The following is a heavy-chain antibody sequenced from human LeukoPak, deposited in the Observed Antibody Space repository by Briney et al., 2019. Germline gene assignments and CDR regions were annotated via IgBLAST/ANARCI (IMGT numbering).Heavy chain of an antibody. CDR1: GFIFSDHS. D-gene: IGHD2-2*01. CDR3: ARGRAVQPRGYFDS. CDR2: STDRPNGYTT. V-gene: IGHV3-72*01. Sequence: GGSLRLSCVGSGFIFSDHSMDWVRQAPGRGLEWVGRSTDRPNGYTTEYAASVKGRFTISRDVSKNSLYLQMDSLTTEGTAVYYCARGRAVQPRGYFDSWGQGTLVTVSS. J-gene: IGHJ4*02.